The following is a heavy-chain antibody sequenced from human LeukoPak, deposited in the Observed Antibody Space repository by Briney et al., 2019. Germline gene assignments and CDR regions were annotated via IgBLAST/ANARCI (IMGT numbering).Heavy chain of an antibody. J-gene: IGHJ5*02. CDR3: ARSYGSGSFNWFDP. CDR2: MNPNSGNT. D-gene: IGHD3-10*01. CDR1: E. V-gene: IGHV1-8*01. Sequence: EIKLVALASKQGLEWMGWMNPNSGNTGYAQKFQDRVTMTRNTSISTAFMELRSLRSEDTAVYYCARSYGSGSFNWFDPWGQGTPVTVSS.